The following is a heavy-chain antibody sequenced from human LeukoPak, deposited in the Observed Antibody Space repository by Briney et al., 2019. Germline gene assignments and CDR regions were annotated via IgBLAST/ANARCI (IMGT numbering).Heavy chain of an antibody. CDR1: GFTFSSYS. Sequence: PGGSLRLSCAASGFTFSSYSMNWVRQAPGKGLEWVSSISSSSSYIYYADSVKGRFTISRDNAKNSLYLQMNSLRAEDTAVYYCARAKDNRIFGVVIPYWGQGTLVAVSS. V-gene: IGHV3-21*01. D-gene: IGHD3-3*02. J-gene: IGHJ4*02. CDR2: ISSSSSYI. CDR3: ARAKDNRIFGVVIPY.